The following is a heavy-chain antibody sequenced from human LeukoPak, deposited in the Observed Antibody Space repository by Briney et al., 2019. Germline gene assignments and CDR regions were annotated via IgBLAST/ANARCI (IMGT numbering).Heavy chain of an antibody. D-gene: IGHD3-10*01. Sequence: SETLSLTCAVYGGSFSGYYWSWIRQPPGKGLEWIGEINHSGSTNYNPSLKSRVTMSVDTSKNQFSLKLSSMTAADTAVYYCARVGPYYGSGSTQYYFDYWGQGTLVTVSS. CDR2: INHSGST. CDR3: ARVGPYYGSGSTQYYFDY. V-gene: IGHV4-34*01. CDR1: GGSFSGYY. J-gene: IGHJ4*02.